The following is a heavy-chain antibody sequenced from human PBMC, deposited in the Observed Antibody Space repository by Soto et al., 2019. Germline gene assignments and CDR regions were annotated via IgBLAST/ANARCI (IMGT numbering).Heavy chain of an antibody. CDR3: ARGWSSSSSWYLRRGMDV. D-gene: IGHD6-13*01. V-gene: IGHV3-30-3*01. CDR2: ISYDGSNK. Sequence: QVQLVESGGGVVQPGRSLRLSCAASGFTFSSYAMHWVRQAPGKGLEWVAVISYDGSNKYYADSVKGRFTISRDNSKNTLDLQMNSLRAEDTAVYYCARGWSSSSSWYLRRGMDVWGQGTTVTVSS. J-gene: IGHJ6*02. CDR1: GFTFSSYA.